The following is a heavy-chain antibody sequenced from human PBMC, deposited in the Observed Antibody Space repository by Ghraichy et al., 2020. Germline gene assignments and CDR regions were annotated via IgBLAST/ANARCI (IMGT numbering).Heavy chain of an antibody. CDR3: AKDSFAANGLWDCFDS. CDR1: GFTFSNYA. D-gene: IGHD2-8*01. J-gene: IGHJ5*01. V-gene: IGHV3-23*01. CDR2: IDGGSAGT. Sequence: GGSLRLSCAASGFTFSNYAMSWVRQAPGKGLEWVSGIDGGSAGTHYADSVKGRFAISRDDSKSTLHLQLDSLRVEDTAVYYCAKDSFAANGLWDCFDSWGPGTLVVVSS.